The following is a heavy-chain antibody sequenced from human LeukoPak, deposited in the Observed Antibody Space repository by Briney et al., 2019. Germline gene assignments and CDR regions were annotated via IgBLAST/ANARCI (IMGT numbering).Heavy chain of an antibody. CDR1: GGSISSGNNY. CDR3: ARDPNLYGSGAFDY. V-gene: IGHV4-61*02. J-gene: IGHJ4*02. Sequence: SQTLSLTCTVSGGSISSGNNYWNWLRQPAGKGLEWIGRVSTRGSTNYNPSLKSRVNISIDTSKNQFSLKLSSVTAADTAVYYCARDPNLYGSGAFDYWGQGTLVIVSA. CDR2: VSTRGST. D-gene: IGHD3-10*01.